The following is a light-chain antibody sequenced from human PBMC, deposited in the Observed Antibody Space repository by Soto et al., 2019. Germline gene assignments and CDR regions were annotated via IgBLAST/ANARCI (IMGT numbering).Light chain of an antibody. CDR2: EVS. Sequence: QSALTQPASVSGSPGQSITISCTGTSSDVGGYKYVSWSQQRPGKAPQLMIYEVSNRPSGVSNRFSGSKSGNTASLTISGLQAEDEADYYCSSYTSSSTYVFGTGTKVPS. V-gene: IGLV2-14*01. J-gene: IGLJ1*01. CDR1: SSDVGGYKY. CDR3: SSYTSSSTYV.